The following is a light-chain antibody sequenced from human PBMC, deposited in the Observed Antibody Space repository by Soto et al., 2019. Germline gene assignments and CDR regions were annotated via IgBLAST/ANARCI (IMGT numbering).Light chain of an antibody. Sequence: EIVMTQSPATLSVSPGERATLSCRASQSVSSNLAWYQQKPGQAPRLLMYGASTRATGIPARFSGSGSGTEFTLTISSLQSEDFAVYYCQQYNNWLWVTFGQGTKLEIK. CDR2: GAS. V-gene: IGKV3-15*01. CDR3: QQYNNWLWVT. J-gene: IGKJ2*01. CDR1: QSVSSN.